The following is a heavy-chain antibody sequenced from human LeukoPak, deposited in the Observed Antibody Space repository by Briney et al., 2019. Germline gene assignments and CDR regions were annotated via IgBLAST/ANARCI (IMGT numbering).Heavy chain of an antibody. CDR3: ARDAYCSGGSCYGDAFDI. CDR2: IKQDGSEK. J-gene: IGHJ3*02. Sequence: GGSLRLSCAASGFTFSSYWMSWVRQAPGKGLEWVANIKQDGSEKYYVDSVKGRFTISRDNSKNTLYLQMNSLRAEDTAVYYCARDAYCSGGSCYGDAFDIWGQGTMVTVSS. D-gene: IGHD2-15*01. V-gene: IGHV3-7*03. CDR1: GFTFSSYW.